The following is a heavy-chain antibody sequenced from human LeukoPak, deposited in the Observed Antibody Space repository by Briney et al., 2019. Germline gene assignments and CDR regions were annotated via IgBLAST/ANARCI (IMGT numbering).Heavy chain of an antibody. CDR3: AKDASSSWRWGAFDI. Sequence: GGSLRLSCVASGFTFSNYWMSWVRQAPGKGLEWVSSITGSGSSTYYADSVKGRFTISRDNSKNTLYLQMNSLRAEDTAVYYCAKDASSSWRWGAFDIWGQGTMVTVSS. CDR1: GFTFSNYW. CDR2: ITGSGSST. D-gene: IGHD6-13*01. J-gene: IGHJ3*02. V-gene: IGHV3-23*01.